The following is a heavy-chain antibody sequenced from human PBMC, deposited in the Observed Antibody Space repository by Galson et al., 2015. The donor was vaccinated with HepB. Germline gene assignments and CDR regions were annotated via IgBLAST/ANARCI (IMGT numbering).Heavy chain of an antibody. V-gene: IGHV5-51*01. Sequence: QSGAEVKKPGESLKISCKASGYSFTNYWIGWVRQMPEKGLEWMGILYPGDSDIRYSPSFQGQVTISADKSISTAYLQWSSLRASDTAMYYCARRENYDSSGYYSEYFHHWGQGTQVTVSS. CDR2: LYPGDSDI. D-gene: IGHD3-22*01. CDR3: ARRENYDSSGYYSEYFHH. J-gene: IGHJ1*01. CDR1: GYSFTNYW.